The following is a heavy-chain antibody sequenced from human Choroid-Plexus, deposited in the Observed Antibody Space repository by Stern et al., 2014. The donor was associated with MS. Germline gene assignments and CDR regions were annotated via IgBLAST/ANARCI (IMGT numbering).Heavy chain of an antibody. V-gene: IGHV3-30*18. CDR3: AKDRQYLTYFFDH. CDR1: GFTFGSCA. CDR2: VSYAGSNK. D-gene: IGHD2/OR15-2a*01. J-gene: IGHJ5*02. Sequence: QVQLVESGGGVVQPGRPLRLSCVASGFTFGSCAMHWVRQAPGKGLGWVAGVSYAGSNKYYADSVKGRFTISRDNSQNTLYMQMSSLRPEDTAVYYCAKDRQYLTYFFDHWGQGSLVTVSS.